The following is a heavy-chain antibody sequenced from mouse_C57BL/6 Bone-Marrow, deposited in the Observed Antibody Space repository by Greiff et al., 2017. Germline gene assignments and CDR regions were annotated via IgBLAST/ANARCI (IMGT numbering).Heavy chain of an antibody. CDR2: IYPGNGDT. Sequence: LQQSGAELVRPGASVKMSCKASGYTFTSYNMHWVKQTPRQGLEWIGAIYPGNGDTSYNQKFKGKATLAVDKSSSSAYMQLSSLTSEGSAVYFCARSYSNYAWFAYWGQGTLVTVPA. J-gene: IGHJ3*01. D-gene: IGHD2-5*01. CDR3: ARSYSNYAWFAY. V-gene: IGHV1-12*01. CDR1: GYTFTSYN.